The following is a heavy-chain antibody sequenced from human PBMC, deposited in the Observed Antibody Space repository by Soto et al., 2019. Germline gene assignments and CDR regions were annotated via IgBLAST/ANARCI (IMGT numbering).Heavy chain of an antibody. D-gene: IGHD2-15*01. V-gene: IGHV3-48*03. J-gene: IGHJ6*02. Sequence: EVQLVESGGGLVQPGGSLRLSCAASGFTFSSYEMNWVRQAPGKGLEWVSYISSSGSTIYYADSVKGRFTISRDNAKNSPYLQMNSLRAEDTAVYYCARDYIVVVVADYYGMDVWGQGTTVTVSS. CDR1: GFTFSSYE. CDR3: ARDYIVVVVADYYGMDV. CDR2: ISSSGSTI.